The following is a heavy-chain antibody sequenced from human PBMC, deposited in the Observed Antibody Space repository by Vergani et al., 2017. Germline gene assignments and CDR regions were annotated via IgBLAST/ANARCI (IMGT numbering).Heavy chain of an antibody. V-gene: IGHV4-61*02. Sequence: QVQLQESGPGLVKPSETLSLTCTVSGGSISSSSYYWGWIRQPAGKGLEWIGRIYTSGSTNYNPSLKSRVTISVDTSKNQFSLKLSSVTAADTAVYYCASSGDYTPFDYWGQGTLVTVSS. CDR1: GGSISSSSYY. CDR2: IYTSGST. CDR3: ASSGDYTPFDY. J-gene: IGHJ4*02. D-gene: IGHD4-17*01.